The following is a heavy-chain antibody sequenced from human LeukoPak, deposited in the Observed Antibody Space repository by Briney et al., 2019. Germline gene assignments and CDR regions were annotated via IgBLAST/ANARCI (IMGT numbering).Heavy chain of an antibody. J-gene: IGHJ4*02. CDR3: ARGGGFYGSGTTHFDY. V-gene: IGHV4-61*08. Sequence: PSETLSLTCTVSGGSVSSGGYYWSWIRQPPGKELDWIGYIYYSGSTNYNPSLKSRVTISVDTSKNQFSLKLSSVTAADTAVYFCARGGGFYGSGTTHFDYWGQGTLVTVSS. D-gene: IGHD3-10*01. CDR2: IYYSGST. CDR1: GGSVSSGGYY.